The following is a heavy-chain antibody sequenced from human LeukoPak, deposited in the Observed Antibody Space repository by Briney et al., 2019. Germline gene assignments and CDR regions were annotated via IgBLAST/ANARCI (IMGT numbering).Heavy chain of an antibody. V-gene: IGHV1-2*02. Sequence: ASVKVSCRASGYTFTGYYMHWVRQAPEQGLEWMGWINPNSGDTIYAQKVQGRVTMTRDTSISAAYMELSRLRSDDTAVYYCAGVRPGRGMDVWGQGTTVTVSS. J-gene: IGHJ6*02. CDR1: GYTFTGYY. D-gene: IGHD6-6*01. CDR2: INPNSGDT. CDR3: AGVRPGRGMDV.